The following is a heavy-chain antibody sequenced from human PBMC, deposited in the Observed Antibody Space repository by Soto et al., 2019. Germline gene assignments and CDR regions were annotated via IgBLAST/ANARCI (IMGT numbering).Heavy chain of an antibody. J-gene: IGHJ6*02. CDR1: GFTFSRYA. Sequence: QVQLVESGGGVVQPGGSLRLSCAASGFTFSRYAMHWVRQAPGEGLDWVAVVSFDGSNEYYAESVRGRFTISRDTSKNTLYLQMNSLRPEDTAVYFCARPRMTTTTRYHGMGVWGRGTTGSVSS. CDR3: ARPRMTTTTRYHGMGV. CDR2: VSFDGSNE. V-gene: IGHV3-30-3*01. D-gene: IGHD4-17*01.